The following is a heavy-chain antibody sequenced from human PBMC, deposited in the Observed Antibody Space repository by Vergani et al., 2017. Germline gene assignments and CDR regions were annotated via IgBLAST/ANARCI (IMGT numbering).Heavy chain of an antibody. CDR2: IYSGGST. D-gene: IGHD3-22*01. J-gene: IGHJ3*02. CDR3: ARARYYDSSGYSYAFDI. CDR1: GGSISSYY. Sequence: VQLQESGPGLVKPSETLSLTCTVSGGSISSYYWSWIRQPPGKGLEWVSVIYSGGSTYYADSVKGRFTISRDNSKNTLYLQMNSLRAEDTAVYYCARARYYDSSGYSYAFDIWGQGTVVTVSS. V-gene: IGHV3-66*01.